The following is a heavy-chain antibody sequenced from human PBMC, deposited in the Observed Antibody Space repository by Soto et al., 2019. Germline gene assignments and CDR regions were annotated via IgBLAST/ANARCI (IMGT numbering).Heavy chain of an antibody. D-gene: IGHD6-19*01. CDR1: GGSIRSYY. CDR3: ARSRYTSGWWTPPFDY. Sequence: QVQLQESGPGLVKPSESLSLTCAVSGGSIRSYYWSWIRQPPGKGLEWIGYIYYSGSTNYNPSLKSRVTISVDTSKNQFSLKLTSVTAADTAVYYCARSRYTSGWWTPPFDYWGQGTLVTVPS. V-gene: IGHV4-59*01. J-gene: IGHJ4*02. CDR2: IYYSGST.